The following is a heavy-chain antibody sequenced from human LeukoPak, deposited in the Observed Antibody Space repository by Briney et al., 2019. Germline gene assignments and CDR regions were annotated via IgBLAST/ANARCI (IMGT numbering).Heavy chain of an antibody. V-gene: IGHV3-7*01. CDR3: ARGARGPES. Sequence: GGSLRLSCAGSGFTFSNSWMTWVRQAPGKGLEWVANINEVGTDKYCVDSVKGRFTISRDNAKNSLYLQMDSLRAEDTAVYFCARGARGPESWGQGTLVIVSS. J-gene: IGHJ4*02. CDR2: INEVGTDK. CDR1: GFTFSNSW.